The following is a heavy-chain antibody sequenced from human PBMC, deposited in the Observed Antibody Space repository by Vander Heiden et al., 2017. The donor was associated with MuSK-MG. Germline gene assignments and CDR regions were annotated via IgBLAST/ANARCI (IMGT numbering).Heavy chain of an antibody. CDR3: ARRGLGEHNDY. CDR1: GFTFSSYA. CDR2: ISYDGSKK. V-gene: IGHV3-30*04. D-gene: IGHD3-10*01. J-gene: IGHJ4*02. Sequence: QVQLVESGGGVVQPGRSLRLSCAASGFTFSSYAMHWVRQAPGKGLEWVAVISYDGSKKYDADSVKGRFTISRDNAKNTLYMQMNRMRAEDTAVYYCARRGLGEHNDYWGQGTLVTVYS.